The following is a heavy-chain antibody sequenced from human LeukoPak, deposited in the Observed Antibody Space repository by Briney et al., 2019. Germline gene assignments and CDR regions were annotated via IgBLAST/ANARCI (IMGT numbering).Heavy chain of an antibody. CDR3: AKTNGSPDY. J-gene: IGHJ4*02. CDR1: GFTFSNYG. CDR2: VRCDGNNK. Sequence: PVGSLRLSCAASGFTFSNYGMHWVRQAPGKGLEWVAFVRCDGNNKYYGDSVKGRFTISRDNSKNTLYLQMNSLRAEDTAVYYCAKTNGSPDYWGQGTLVTVSS. V-gene: IGHV3-30*02. D-gene: IGHD1-26*01.